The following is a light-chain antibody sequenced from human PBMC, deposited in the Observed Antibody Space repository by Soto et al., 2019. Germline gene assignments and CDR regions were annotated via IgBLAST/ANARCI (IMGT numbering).Light chain of an antibody. CDR3: QQRDSWPIT. Sequence: ETVMTQSPATLSVSPGERATLSCMASQSVDSYLVWYQQKPGQAPRLLIFGASNRATGIPARFSGSGSGTDFTLTINSLEPDDFAVYYCQQRDSWPITFGQGTRLEIK. CDR1: QSVDSY. V-gene: IGKV3-11*01. J-gene: IGKJ5*01. CDR2: GAS.